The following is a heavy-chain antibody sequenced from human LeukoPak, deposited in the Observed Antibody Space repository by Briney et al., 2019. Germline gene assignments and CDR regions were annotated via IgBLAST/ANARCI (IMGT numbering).Heavy chain of an antibody. CDR1: GGSISGYY. V-gene: IGHV4-59*01. CDR2: IYYSGST. J-gene: IGHJ4*02. D-gene: IGHD1-26*01. Sequence: SETLSLTCTVSGGSISGYYWSWIRQPPGKGLEWIGYIYYSGSTNYNPSLKSRVTISVDTSKNQFSLKLSSVAAADTAVYYCARGREWEPKVFDYWGQGTLVTVSS. CDR3: ARGREWEPKVFDY.